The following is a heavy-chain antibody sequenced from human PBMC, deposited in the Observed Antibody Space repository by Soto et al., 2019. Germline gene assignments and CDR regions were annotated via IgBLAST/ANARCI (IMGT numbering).Heavy chain of an antibody. CDR1: GFTISNAW. J-gene: IGHJ6*02. CDR2: IKTNGEGGTT. V-gene: IGHV3-15*07. Sequence: EAQLVESGGGLVKPGGSLRLSCAASGFTISNAWMNWVRQAPGKGLEWVGRIKTNGEGGTTDYAAPVKGRFVISRDDSKNTLYLQMNGLRPDDTAVYYCTSGSVEGVWGQGTTVTVSS. CDR3: TSGSVEGV. D-gene: IGHD2-15*01.